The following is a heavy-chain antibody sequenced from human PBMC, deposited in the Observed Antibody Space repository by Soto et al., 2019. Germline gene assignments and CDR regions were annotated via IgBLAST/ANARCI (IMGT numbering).Heavy chain of an antibody. CDR1: EDSVSGNSSA. Sequence: SQTLSPTCAISEDSVSGNSSAWNWLRKSPARGLAWLGMTYYRSRWYNDYAVSVKSRITVTPDTSKNQFSLHLNSVTPEDTAVYYRARDFPYYVSSDNYLVFRGRGALVNVSS. J-gene: IGHJ4*02. D-gene: IGHD3-16*01. CDR3: ARDFPYYVSSDNYLVF. V-gene: IGHV6-1*01. CDR2: TYYRSRWYN.